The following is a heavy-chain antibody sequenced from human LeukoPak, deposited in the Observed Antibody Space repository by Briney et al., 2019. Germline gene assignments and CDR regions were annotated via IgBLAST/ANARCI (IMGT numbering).Heavy chain of an antibody. D-gene: IGHD2-15*01. CDR2: ISSTTSYT. CDR3: ARVRIGWYFDL. J-gene: IGHJ2*01. V-gene: IGHV3-11*05. CDR1: GFTFSDYY. Sequence: GGSLRLSCAASGFTFSDYYMGWIRQAPGKGLEWVSYISSTTSYTNSADSVKGRFTISGHNSKNTLDLQMNPLRAEDTAVYYCARVRIGWYFDLWGRGTLVTVSS.